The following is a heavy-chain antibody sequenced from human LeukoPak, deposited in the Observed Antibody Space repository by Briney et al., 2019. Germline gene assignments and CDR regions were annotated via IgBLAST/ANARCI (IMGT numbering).Heavy chain of an antibody. V-gene: IGHV4-4*07. CDR2: IYTSGST. CDR1: GGSISSYY. Sequence: SETLSLTCTVSGGSISSYYWSWIRQPAGKGLEWIGRIYTSGSTNYNPSLKSRVTMSVDTSKNQFSLKLSSVTAADTAVYYCARTDTLLGIFWFDPWGQGTLVTVSS. J-gene: IGHJ5*02. D-gene: IGHD2-8*02. CDR3: ARTDTLLGIFWFDP.